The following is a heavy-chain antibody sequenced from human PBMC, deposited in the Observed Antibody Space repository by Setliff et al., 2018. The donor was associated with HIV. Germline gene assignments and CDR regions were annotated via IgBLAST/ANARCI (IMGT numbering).Heavy chain of an antibody. Sequence: GESLQISCKGFGYKFTDYWVGWVRQMPGEGLERMGVIYGDGSDPRYSPSFQGQVTISVDKSINTAYLRWTSLKASDTALYYCARPQYHQSSDAFDIWGQGTMVTVSS. V-gene: IGHV5-51*01. CDR2: IYGDGSDP. CDR1: GYKFTDYW. J-gene: IGHJ3*02. CDR3: ARPQYHQSSDAFDI.